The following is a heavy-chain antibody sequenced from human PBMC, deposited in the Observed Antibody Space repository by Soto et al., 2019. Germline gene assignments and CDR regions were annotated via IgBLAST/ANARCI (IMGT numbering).Heavy chain of an antibody. Sequence: GGSLRLSCAASGFTFSDHYMTWIRQAPGKGLEWVSYISSGSTYTYSADSVKGRFTISRDNAKNSLYLQMNSLRAADTAVYYCAASCVGCGGFNYYGMDVWGQGTTVTVSS. J-gene: IGHJ6*02. CDR2: ISSGSTYT. CDR1: GFTFSDHY. CDR3: AASCVGCGGFNYYGMDV. D-gene: IGHD2-21*01. V-gene: IGHV3-11*03.